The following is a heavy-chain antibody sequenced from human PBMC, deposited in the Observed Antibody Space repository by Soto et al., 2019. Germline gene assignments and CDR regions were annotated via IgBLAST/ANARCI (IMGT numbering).Heavy chain of an antibody. CDR3: ASRRAAAGSFWFDS. D-gene: IGHD6-13*01. Sequence: QVQLVQSGTEVKKPGSAIKVSCTAVGGTFSSDAISWLRQAPGQGLEWMGGIIPIFATTNYAQKFQGRVTITADESATTVYMDVSSLRSDDTAVYYCASRRAAAGSFWFDSWGQGTLVTVSS. V-gene: IGHV1-69*01. CDR2: IIPIFATT. J-gene: IGHJ5*01. CDR1: GGTFSSDA.